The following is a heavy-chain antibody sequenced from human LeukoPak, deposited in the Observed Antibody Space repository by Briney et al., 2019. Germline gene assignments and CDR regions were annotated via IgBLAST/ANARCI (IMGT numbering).Heavy chain of an antibody. CDR1: GGSISNYY. J-gene: IGHJ6*02. CDR3: ARGRAAAGDYYYDYGMDV. D-gene: IGHD6-13*01. V-gene: IGHV4-59*01. CDR2: VSFSGST. Sequence: PSETLSLTCTVSGGSISNYYWTWVRQPPGKGLEWIGYVSFSGSTNYNPSLKSRVTISVDTSKNQSSLKLSSVTAADTAVYYCARGRAAAGDYYYDYGMDVWGQGTTVTVSS.